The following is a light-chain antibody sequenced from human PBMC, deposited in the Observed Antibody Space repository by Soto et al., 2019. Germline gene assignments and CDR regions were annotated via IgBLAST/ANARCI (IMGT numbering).Light chain of an antibody. V-gene: IGLV2-18*02. Sequence: QSVLTQPPSVSESPGQSVAISCTGTSSDVGSYNRVSWYQQPPGAAPKLMIYEVSNRPSGVPDRFSGSKSGNTASLTISGLQAEYEADSSCNSYTASTTYVFGTGTKVTDL. CDR1: SSDVGSYNR. CDR3: NSYTASTTYV. J-gene: IGLJ1*01. CDR2: EVS.